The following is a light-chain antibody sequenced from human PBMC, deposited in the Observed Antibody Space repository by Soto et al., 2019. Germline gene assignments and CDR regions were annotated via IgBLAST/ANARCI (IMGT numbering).Light chain of an antibody. CDR1: QSISSW. CDR3: QQYNDYPLT. V-gene: IGKV1-5*03. Sequence: DIQMTQSPSTLSASVGDRVTITCRASQSISSWLAWYQQKPGKAPKLLMYTASNLESGVPSRFSGSGSETEFTLTISSLQPDDFATYHCQQYNDYPLTFGGGTKVELK. CDR2: TAS. J-gene: IGKJ4*01.